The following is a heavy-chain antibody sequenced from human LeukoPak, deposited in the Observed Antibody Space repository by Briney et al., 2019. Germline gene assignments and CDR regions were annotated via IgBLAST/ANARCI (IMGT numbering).Heavy chain of an antibody. V-gene: IGHV3-23*01. D-gene: IGHD3-3*01. CDR1: GFTFSTYA. CDR2: ISNSGVST. J-gene: IGHJ4*02. Sequence: GGSLRLSCAAFGFTFSTYAMSWVRQAPGKGLEWVSAISNSGVSTYYTDSVKGRFTISRDNSRNTLYLQMNSLRAEDTAVYFCAKQVMSGDYRGFGDYWGQGTLVTVSS. CDR3: AKQVMSGDYRGFGDY.